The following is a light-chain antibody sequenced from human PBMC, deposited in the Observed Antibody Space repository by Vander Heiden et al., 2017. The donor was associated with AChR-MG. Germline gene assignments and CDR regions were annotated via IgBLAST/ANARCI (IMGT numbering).Light chain of an antibody. CDR3: ASWDDRLKVVV. CDR1: SSNIRNHP. Sequence: QLLLTQPPSVPAAPGQRVTISCSGSSSNIRNHPDHRYVHLPGHAPKPHTPYYDLVPSGVSDRFSGSKSGTSASLAIRGLQSEDEADYYCASWDDRLKVVVFGGGTKLTVL. J-gene: IGLJ2*01. CDR2: YYD. V-gene: IGLV1-36*01.